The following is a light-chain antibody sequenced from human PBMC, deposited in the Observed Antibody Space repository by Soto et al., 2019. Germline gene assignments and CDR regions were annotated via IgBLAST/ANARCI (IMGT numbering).Light chain of an antibody. CDR3: SSYTTSTTYV. V-gene: IGLV2-14*01. Sequence: QSVLTQPASVSGSPGQSITISCTGTSSDLGDYNSVSWYQHHPGKAPKLMIYDVSHRPSGVSNRFSGSKSGNTASLTISGLQTEDEAEYYCSSYTTSTTYVFGTGTKVTDL. J-gene: IGLJ1*01. CDR2: DVS. CDR1: SSDLGDYNS.